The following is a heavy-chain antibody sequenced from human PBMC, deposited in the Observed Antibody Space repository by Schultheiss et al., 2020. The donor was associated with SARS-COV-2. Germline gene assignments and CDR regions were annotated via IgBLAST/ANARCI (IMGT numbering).Heavy chain of an antibody. CDR2: ISSSGSTI. Sequence: GGSLRLSCAASGFTFSRSWMHWVCQAPEKGLEWVSYISSSGSTIYYADSVKGRFTISRDNAKNSLYLQMNSLRAEDTAVYYCAKQEYFDYWGQGTLVTVSS. D-gene: IGHD6-13*01. V-gene: IGHV3-48*04. CDR3: AKQEYFDY. CDR1: GFTFSRSW. J-gene: IGHJ4*02.